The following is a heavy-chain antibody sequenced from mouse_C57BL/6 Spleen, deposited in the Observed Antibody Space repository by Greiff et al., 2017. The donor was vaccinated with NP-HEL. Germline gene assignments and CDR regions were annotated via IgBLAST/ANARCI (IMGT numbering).Heavy chain of an antibody. CDR1: GFTFSDYG. CDR3: ARRDQYYYAMDY. J-gene: IGHJ4*01. CDR2: ISSGSSTI. Sequence: EVQLVKSGGGLVKPGGSLKLSCAASGFTFSDYGMHWVRQAPEKGLEWVAYISSGSSTIYYADTVKGRFTISRDNAKNTLFLQMTSLRSEDTAMYYCARRDQYYYAMDYWGQGTSVTVSS. V-gene: IGHV5-17*01. D-gene: IGHD3-3*01.